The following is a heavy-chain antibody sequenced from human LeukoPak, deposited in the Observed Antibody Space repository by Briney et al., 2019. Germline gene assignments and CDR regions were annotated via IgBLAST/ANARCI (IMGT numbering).Heavy chain of an antibody. J-gene: IGHJ3*01. CDR3: AKDIQLSA. CDR1: GFNFNDAA. Sequence: GGSLRLSCAASGFNFNDAAMTWFRRAPGKGLEWVSLISSSGRNTYYTDSVRGRFTISRDNSKKTLCLQMTSLRVEDTAIYYCAKDIQLSAWGLGTMVTVSS. CDR2: ISSSGRNT. V-gene: IGHV3-23*01. D-gene: IGHD5-24*01.